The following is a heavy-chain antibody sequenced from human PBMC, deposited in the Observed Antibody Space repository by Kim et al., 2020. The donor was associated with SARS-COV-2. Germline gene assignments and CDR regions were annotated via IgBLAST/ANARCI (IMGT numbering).Heavy chain of an antibody. V-gene: IGHV4-30-4*01. CDR3: AREGPQWELLQVGWFDP. CDR2: IYYSGST. Sequence: SETLSLTCTVSGGSISSGDYYWSWIRQPPGKGLEWIGYIYYSGSTYYNPSLKSRVTISVDTSKNQFSLKLSSVTAADTAVYYCAREGPQWELLQVGWFDPWGQGTLVTVSS. D-gene: IGHD1-26*01. J-gene: IGHJ5*02. CDR1: GGSISSGDYY.